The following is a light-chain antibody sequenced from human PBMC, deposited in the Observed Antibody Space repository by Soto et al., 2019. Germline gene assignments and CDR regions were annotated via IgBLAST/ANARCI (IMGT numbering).Light chain of an antibody. V-gene: IGKV1-9*01. CDR3: QQVKTYPRT. CDR2: EES. CDR1: QAVPNN. J-gene: IGKJ4*01. Sequence: DIHLTQSPSFLSASVGDRVTITSRPSQAVPNNMAWYQQKPGSPPKLLIYEESTLHSGVPSRFSGRKSGTQFTLTIDSLQPEDFATYYCQQVKTYPRTFGGGTKVDIK.